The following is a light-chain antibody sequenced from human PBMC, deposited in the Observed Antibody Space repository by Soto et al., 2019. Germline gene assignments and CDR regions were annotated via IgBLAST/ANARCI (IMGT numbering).Light chain of an antibody. CDR3: SSYAGSDNWV. CDR1: NSDVGFYNF. CDR2: AVS. Sequence: QSVLAQPPSASGSPGQSVTISCTGTNSDVGFYNFVSWYQQHPGKAPKLMIYAVSERPSGVPDRFSGSKSGNTASLTVSGLQADDEGDYYCSSYAGSDNWVFGGGTKLTV. J-gene: IGLJ3*02. V-gene: IGLV2-8*01.